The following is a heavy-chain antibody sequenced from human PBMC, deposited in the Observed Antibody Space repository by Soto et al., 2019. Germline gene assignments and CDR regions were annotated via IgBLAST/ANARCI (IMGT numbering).Heavy chain of an antibody. J-gene: IGHJ4*02. Sequence: GASVKVSCKASGYTFTSYGISWVRQAPGQGLEWMGWISAYNGNTNYAQKPQGRVTMTTDTSTSTAYMELRSLRSDDTAVYYCARVNLVLYDSSGYFDYWGQGTLVTVSS. V-gene: IGHV1-18*01. D-gene: IGHD3-22*01. CDR1: GYTFTSYG. CDR2: ISAYNGNT. CDR3: ARVNLVLYDSSGYFDY.